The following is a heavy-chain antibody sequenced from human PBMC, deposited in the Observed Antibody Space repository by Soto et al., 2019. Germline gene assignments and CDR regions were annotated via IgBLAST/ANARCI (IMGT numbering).Heavy chain of an antibody. CDR2: ISWNSGNI. D-gene: IGHD6-19*01. J-gene: IGHJ4*02. Sequence: EVQLVESGGGLVQPGRSLRLSCAASGFTFDDYAMHWVRQAPGKGLEWVSGISWNSGNIAYADSVKGRFTISRDNDKNSLYLQMNRLRAEDTALYYCAKAMGSGWYVGFDYWGQGTLVTVSS. CDR1: GFTFDDYA. CDR3: AKAMGSGWYVGFDY. V-gene: IGHV3-9*01.